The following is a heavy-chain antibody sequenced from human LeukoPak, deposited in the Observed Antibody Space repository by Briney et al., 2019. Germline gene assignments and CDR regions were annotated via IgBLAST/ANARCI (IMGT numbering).Heavy chain of an antibody. J-gene: IGHJ4*02. CDR2: IYATGST. CDR1: GGSISSYY. V-gene: IGHV4-4*07. Sequence: SETLSLTCTVSGGSISSYYWSWIRQPAGKGLEWIGRIYATGSTNYNPSLKSRVTMSVDTSKNQFSLNLNSVTAADTAVYYCARVGYSSGWYPLDYWGRGTLVTVSS. CDR3: ARVGYSSGWYPLDY. D-gene: IGHD6-19*01.